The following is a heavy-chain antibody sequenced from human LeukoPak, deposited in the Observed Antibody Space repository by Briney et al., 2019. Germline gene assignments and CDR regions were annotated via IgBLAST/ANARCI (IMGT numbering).Heavy chain of an antibody. CDR2: IYYSGST. CDR1: GGSISSYY. D-gene: IGHD5-18*01. CDR3: ARDGDTAMILFAFDI. Sequence: SETLSLTCTVSGGSISSYYWSWIRQPPGKGLEWIGYIYYSGSTNYNPSLKSRVTISVDTSKNQFSLKLTSVTAADTAVYYCARDGDTAMILFAFDIWGQGTMVTVSS. V-gene: IGHV4-59*01. J-gene: IGHJ3*02.